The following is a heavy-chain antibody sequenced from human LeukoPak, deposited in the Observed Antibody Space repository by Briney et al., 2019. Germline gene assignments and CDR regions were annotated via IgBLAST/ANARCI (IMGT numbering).Heavy chain of an antibody. CDR3: ARGRAMVRGAHAPRYYYYYGMDV. Sequence: PSETLSLTCTVSGDSISSSTYYWSWIRQPPGKGLEWIGEINHSGSTNYNPSLKSRVTISVDTSKNQFSLKLSSVAAADTAVYYCARGRAMVRGAHAPRYYYYYGMDVWGQGTTVTVSS. CDR2: INHSGST. V-gene: IGHV4-39*07. D-gene: IGHD3-10*01. CDR1: GDSISSSTYY. J-gene: IGHJ6*02.